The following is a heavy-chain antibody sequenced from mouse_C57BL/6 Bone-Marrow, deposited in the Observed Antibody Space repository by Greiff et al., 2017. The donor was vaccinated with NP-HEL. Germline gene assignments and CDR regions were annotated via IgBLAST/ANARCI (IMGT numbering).Heavy chain of an antibody. Sequence: QVQLKESGAELVKPGASVKISCKASGYAFSSYWMNWVKQRPGKGLEWIGQIYPGDGDTNYNGKFKGKATLTADKSSSTAYMQLSSLTSEDSAVYFCARKRDSNYNWYFDVWGTGTTVTVSS. CDR2: IYPGDGDT. D-gene: IGHD2-5*01. CDR1: GYAFSSYW. J-gene: IGHJ1*03. V-gene: IGHV1-80*01. CDR3: ARKRDSNYNWYFDV.